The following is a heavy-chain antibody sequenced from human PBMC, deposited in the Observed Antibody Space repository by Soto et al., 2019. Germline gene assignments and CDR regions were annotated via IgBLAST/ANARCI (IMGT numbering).Heavy chain of an antibody. Sequence: SETLSLTCTVSGGSMRNHYWSWVRQPPGKALEWIGYVYYLGSTNYNPSLKSRVTISLETSKNQFSLKLTSVTAADTAVYYCARGDFWSGSSTDSWGQGTLVTVSS. CDR1: GGSMRNHY. D-gene: IGHD3-3*01. CDR2: VYYLGST. V-gene: IGHV4-59*11. CDR3: ARGDFWSGSSTDS. J-gene: IGHJ5*01.